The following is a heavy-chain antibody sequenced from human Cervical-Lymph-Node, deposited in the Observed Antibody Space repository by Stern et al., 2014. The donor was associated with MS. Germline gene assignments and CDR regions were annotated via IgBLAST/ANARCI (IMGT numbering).Heavy chain of an antibody. D-gene: IGHD5-12*01. Sequence: VQLVESGAELKKPGASVMISCKTSGYTFSRYYLNWVRQAPGQGLEWIGSINPIGGSTSYAQKFQGRVTMTRDTSTSTVYMELSSLSSDDTAVYFCSRGAYEYLSQRAQYFQHWGLGTLVTVSS. CDR1: GYTFSRYY. V-gene: IGHV1-46*03. CDR3: SRGAYEYLSQRAQYFQH. J-gene: IGHJ1*01. CDR2: INPIGGST.